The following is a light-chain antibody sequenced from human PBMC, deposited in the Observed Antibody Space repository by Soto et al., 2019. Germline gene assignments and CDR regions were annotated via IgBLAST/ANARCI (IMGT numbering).Light chain of an antibody. CDR1: QGINNW. J-gene: IGKJ4*01. V-gene: IGKV1D-12*01. CDR2: TTS. CDR3: QPANSFPLT. Sequence: DIQMTQSPSSVSASVGDRVTITCRASQGINNWLAWYQQKPGEPPKLLIYTTSNLQSGVPSRFSGSGSGTDFTLTISSLQPEDFATYYCQPANSFPLTFGGGTKVEIK.